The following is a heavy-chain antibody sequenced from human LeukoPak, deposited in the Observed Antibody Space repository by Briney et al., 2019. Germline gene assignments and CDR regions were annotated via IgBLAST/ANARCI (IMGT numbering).Heavy chain of an antibody. Sequence: SETLSLTCVVYGGSFSGYYWSWIRQPPGKGLEWIGEINHSGSTNYNPSLKSRVTISVDTSKNQFSLKLSSVTAADTAVYYCARDAIVVVPAAIGSNWFDPWGQGTLVTVSS. CDR3: ARDAIVVVPAAIGSNWFDP. CDR2: INHSGST. CDR1: GGSFSGYY. J-gene: IGHJ5*02. D-gene: IGHD2-2*02. V-gene: IGHV4-34*01.